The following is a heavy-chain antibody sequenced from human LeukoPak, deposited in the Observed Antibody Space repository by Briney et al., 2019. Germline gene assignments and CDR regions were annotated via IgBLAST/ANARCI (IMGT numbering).Heavy chain of an antibody. V-gene: IGHV1-8*03. D-gene: IGHD6-19*01. Sequence: ASVKVSCKASGYTFTAYYIHWVRQAPGQGLEWMGWMNPNSGNTGYAQKFQGRVTITRNTSISTAYMELSSLRSEDTAVYYCARGYSSGWSYYMDVWGKGTTVTVSS. CDR2: MNPNSGNT. CDR1: GYTFTAYY. J-gene: IGHJ6*03. CDR3: ARGYSSGWSYYMDV.